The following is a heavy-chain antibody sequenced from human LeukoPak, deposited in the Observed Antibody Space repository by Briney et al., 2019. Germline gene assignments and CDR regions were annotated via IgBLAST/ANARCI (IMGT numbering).Heavy chain of an antibody. CDR2: ISYDGSNK. CDR1: GFTFSSHG. D-gene: IGHD5-24*01. V-gene: IGHV3-30*18. CDR3: AKDFEMATVNYYFDY. Sequence: GGSLRLSCAASGFTFSSHGMHWVRQTPGKGLEWVAVISYDGSNKYYVDSVKGRFTISRDNSKDTLYLQMNSLRVEDTAVYYCAKDFEMATVNYYFDYWGQGTLVTVSP. J-gene: IGHJ4*02.